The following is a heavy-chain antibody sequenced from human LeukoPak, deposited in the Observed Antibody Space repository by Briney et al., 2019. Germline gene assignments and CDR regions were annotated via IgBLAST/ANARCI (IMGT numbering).Heavy chain of an antibody. J-gene: IGHJ4*02. CDR3: ARGGERITMVRGVETFDY. V-gene: IGHV4-34*01. CDR2: INHSGST. CDR1: GGSFSGYY. D-gene: IGHD3-10*01. Sequence: NPSETLSLACAVYGGSFSGYYWSWIRQPPGKGLEWIGEINHSGSTNYNPSLKSRVTISVDTSKNQFSLKLSSVTAADTAVYYCARGGERITMVRGVETFDYWGQGTLVTVSS.